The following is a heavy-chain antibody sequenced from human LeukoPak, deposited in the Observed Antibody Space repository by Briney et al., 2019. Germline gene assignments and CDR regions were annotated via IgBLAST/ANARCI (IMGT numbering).Heavy chain of an antibody. D-gene: IGHD4-11*01. CDR1: GGTFSSYA. Sequence: GASVKVSCKASGGTFSSYAISWVRQAPGQGLEWMGRIIPILGIANYAQKFQGRVTITADKSTSTDYMELSSLRSEDTAVYYCARDSTVSLSYGMDVWGQGTTVTVSS. J-gene: IGHJ6*02. CDR2: IIPILGIA. V-gene: IGHV1-69*04. CDR3: ARDSTVSLSYGMDV.